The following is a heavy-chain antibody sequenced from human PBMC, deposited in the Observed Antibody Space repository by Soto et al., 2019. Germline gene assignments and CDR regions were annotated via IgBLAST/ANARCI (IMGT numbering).Heavy chain of an antibody. J-gene: IGHJ4*02. CDR1: GGSISSSSYY. CDR3: ARGMLRGTMIVVLSTFDY. Sequence: SETLSLTCTVSGGSISSSSYYWGWIRQPPGKGLEWIGSIYYSGSTYYNPSLKSRVTISVDTSKNQFSLKLSSVTAADTAVYYCARGMLRGTMIVVLSTFDYWGQGTPVTVS. D-gene: IGHD3-22*01. V-gene: IGHV4-39*01. CDR2: IYYSGST.